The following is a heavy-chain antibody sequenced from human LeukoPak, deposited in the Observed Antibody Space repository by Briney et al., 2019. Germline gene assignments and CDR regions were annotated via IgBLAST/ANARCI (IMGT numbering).Heavy chain of an antibody. CDR3: AAAPHGDYDSSFPFDY. Sequence: EASVKVSCKASGFTFTSSAMQWVRQARGQRLEGIGWIVVGSGNTNYAQKFQERVTITRDMSTSTAYMELSSLRSEDTAVYYCAAAPHGDYDSSFPFDYWGQGTLVTVSS. J-gene: IGHJ4*02. CDR2: IVVGSGNT. CDR1: GFTFTSSA. V-gene: IGHV1-58*02. D-gene: IGHD3-22*01.